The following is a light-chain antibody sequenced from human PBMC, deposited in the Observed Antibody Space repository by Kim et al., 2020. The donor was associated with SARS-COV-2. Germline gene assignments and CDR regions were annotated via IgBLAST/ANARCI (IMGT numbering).Light chain of an antibody. CDR1: QSVSTY. CDR2: GAS. J-gene: IGKJ1*01. V-gene: IGKV3-20*01. Sequence: PGERATLSCRASQSVSTYLAWHQQRPGQAPRPLIYGASSRATGIPDRFSGSGSGTDFTLTISRLAPEDFAVYYCQQYGTSPRTFGQGTKVDI. CDR3: QQYGTSPRT.